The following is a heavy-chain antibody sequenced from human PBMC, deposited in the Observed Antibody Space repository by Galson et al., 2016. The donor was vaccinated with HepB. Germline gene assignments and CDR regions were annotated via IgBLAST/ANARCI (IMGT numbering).Heavy chain of an antibody. J-gene: IGHJ4*02. CDR1: GFTFRDYY. CDR2: ISGTNSYT. Sequence: GSLRLSCAVSGFTFRDYYMTWIRRAPGKGLEWISYISGTNSYTKYADFVKGRFTMSRDNDKNSLFLQMNSLRAEDTAVYYCARALPYTVVPDYWGQGTLVTVST. D-gene: IGHD2-2*02. CDR3: ARALPYTVVPDY. V-gene: IGHV3-11*06.